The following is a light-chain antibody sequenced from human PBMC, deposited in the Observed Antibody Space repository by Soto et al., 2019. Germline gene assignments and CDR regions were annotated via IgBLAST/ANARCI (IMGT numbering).Light chain of an antibody. Sequence: EIVLKRSPGTLSLSPGERGTVSCRASQSIAGTFLAWYQQKPGQAPRLLIHSASSRATGIPDRFSGSGSGTDFSLTISRLEPEDFAVYYCQQYGSSPITFGQGTRLEI. J-gene: IGKJ5*01. V-gene: IGKV3-20*01. CDR1: QSIAGTF. CDR2: SAS. CDR3: QQYGSSPIT.